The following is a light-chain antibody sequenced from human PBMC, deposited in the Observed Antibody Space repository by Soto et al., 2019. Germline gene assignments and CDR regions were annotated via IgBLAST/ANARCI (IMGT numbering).Light chain of an antibody. Sequence: EIVLTQSPGTLSLSPGERATLSCSASQSVSSSYLAWYQQKPGQAPRLLIYGASSRTTGIPDRFSGSGSGTDFTLTISRLEPEDFAVFYCQKYGSSPRKFGQGTKVDIK. CDR3: QKYGSSPRK. V-gene: IGKV3-20*01. J-gene: IGKJ1*01. CDR2: GAS. CDR1: QSVSSSY.